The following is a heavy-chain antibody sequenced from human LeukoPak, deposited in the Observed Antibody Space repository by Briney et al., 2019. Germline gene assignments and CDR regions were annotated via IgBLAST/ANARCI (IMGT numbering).Heavy chain of an antibody. CDR2: ISSSSSTI. Sequence: GGSLRLSCAASGFTFSSYSMNWVRQAPGKGLEWVSYISSSSSTIYYADSVKGRFTISRDNSKNTLYLQMNSLRAEDTAVYYCAKEGFPLAYCGGDCYAQFDYWGQGTLVTVSS. V-gene: IGHV3-48*01. CDR3: AKEGFPLAYCGGDCYAQFDY. CDR1: GFTFSSYS. D-gene: IGHD2-21*01. J-gene: IGHJ4*02.